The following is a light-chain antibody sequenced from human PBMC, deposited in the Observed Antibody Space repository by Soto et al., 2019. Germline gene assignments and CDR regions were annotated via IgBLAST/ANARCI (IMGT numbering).Light chain of an antibody. J-gene: IGKJ5*01. Sequence: EIVLTQSPGTLSLSPGESATLSCRASQRVSTSYFAWYQQKPGQAPRLLIYGTSNRATGFPDRFSGSGSGTDFTLTICRLELEDFAVYYCQQYGSSPLTFGQGTRLEI. CDR2: GTS. CDR1: QRVSTSY. V-gene: IGKV3-20*01. CDR3: QQYGSSPLT.